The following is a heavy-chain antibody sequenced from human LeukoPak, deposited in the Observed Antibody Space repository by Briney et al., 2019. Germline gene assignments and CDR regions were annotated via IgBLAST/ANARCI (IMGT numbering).Heavy chain of an antibody. D-gene: IGHD6-19*01. V-gene: IGHV3-53*01. CDR3: AKLTIAVANSFSDY. J-gene: IGHJ4*02. CDR2: INGDNR. CDR1: GFTLSNAW. Sequence: PGGSLRLSCAASGFTLSNAWMNWVRQAPGKGLEWVAAINGDNRLYPDSVRGRFTISRDNSKNTLYLQMNSLRAEDTAVYYCAKLTIAVANSFSDYWGQGTLVTVSS.